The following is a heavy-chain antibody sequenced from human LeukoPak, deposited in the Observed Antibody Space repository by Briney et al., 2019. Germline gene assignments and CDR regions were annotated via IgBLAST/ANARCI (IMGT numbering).Heavy chain of an antibody. Sequence: PSETLSLTCAVYGGSFSGYYWSWIRQPPGKGLEWIGEINHSGSTNYNPSLKSRVTISVDTSKNQFSLKLSSVTAADTAVYYCARERITIARGAIPSPIDYWRQETLITVS. CDR1: GGSFSGYY. V-gene: IGHV4-34*01. CDR2: INHSGST. CDR3: ARERITIARGAIPSPIDY. J-gene: IGHJ4*02. D-gene: IGHD3-10*01.